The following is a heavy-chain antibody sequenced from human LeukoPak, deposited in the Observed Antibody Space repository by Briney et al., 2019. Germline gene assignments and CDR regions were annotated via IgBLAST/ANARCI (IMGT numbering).Heavy chain of an antibody. Sequence: ASVKVSCKASGYTFTSYGISWVRRAPGQGLEWMGWISAYNGNTNYAQKLQGRVTMTTDTPTSTAYMELRSLRSDDTAVYYCARDGGAYFDWLLIPDGLDYWGQGTLVTVSS. V-gene: IGHV1-18*01. D-gene: IGHD3-9*01. CDR3: ARDGGAYFDWLLIPDGLDY. J-gene: IGHJ4*02. CDR2: ISAYNGNT. CDR1: GYTFTSYG.